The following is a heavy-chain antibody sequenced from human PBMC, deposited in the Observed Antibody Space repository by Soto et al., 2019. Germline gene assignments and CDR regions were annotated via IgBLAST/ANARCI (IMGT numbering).Heavy chain of an antibody. CDR2: IYYSGST. J-gene: IGHJ5*02. CDR3: ARDRWGWFDP. Sequence: QVQLQESGPGLVKPSETLSLTCTVSGGSISSYYWSWIRQPPGKGLEWIGYIYYSGSTNYNPSLKSRVTISVDTSKNQFSVKLSSVTAADTAVYYCARDRWGWFDPWGQGTLVTVSS. D-gene: IGHD1-26*01. V-gene: IGHV4-59*01. CDR1: GGSISSYY.